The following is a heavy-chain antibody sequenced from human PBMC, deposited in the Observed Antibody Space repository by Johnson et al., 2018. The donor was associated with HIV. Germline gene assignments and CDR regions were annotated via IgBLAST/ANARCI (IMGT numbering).Heavy chain of an antibody. CDR3: ARTGRWELLPDAFDI. Sequence: VQLVESGGGLVQPGGSLRLSCAASGFTVSSNYMSWVRQAPGKGLEWVSVIYSGGSTYYADSVKGRFTISRDNSKNTLYLQMNSLRAEDTAVYYCARTGRWELLPDAFDIWGQGTMVTVSS. D-gene: IGHD1-26*01. V-gene: IGHV3-66*01. CDR1: GFTVSSNY. CDR2: IYSGGST. J-gene: IGHJ3*02.